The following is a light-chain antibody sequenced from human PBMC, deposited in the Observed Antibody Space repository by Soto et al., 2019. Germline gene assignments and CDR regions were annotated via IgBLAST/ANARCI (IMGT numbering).Light chain of an antibody. CDR3: QQSYSTPLT. V-gene: IGKV1-39*01. CDR1: QSISSY. CDR2: AAS. Sequence: DIQMTQPPSSLSASVGDRVTVTCRASQSISSYLNLYQQKPGKAPKLLIYAASSLQSGVPSRFSGSGSGTDFTLTISSLQPEDFATYYCQQSYSTPLTFGGGTKVDIK. J-gene: IGKJ4*01.